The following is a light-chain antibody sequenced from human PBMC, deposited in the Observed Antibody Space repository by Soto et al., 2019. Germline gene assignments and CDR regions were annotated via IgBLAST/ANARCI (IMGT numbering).Light chain of an antibody. Sequence: SSELTQPPSVSVAPGKTARITCGGNNIRSKSVHWYQQKPGQAPVLVIYYDSDRPSGIPERFSGSNSGNTATLTISRVEAGDEADYYCQVWDSSSDHGVFGTGTKLTVL. CDR2: YDS. V-gene: IGLV3-21*04. CDR1: NIRSKS. J-gene: IGLJ1*01. CDR3: QVWDSSSDHGV.